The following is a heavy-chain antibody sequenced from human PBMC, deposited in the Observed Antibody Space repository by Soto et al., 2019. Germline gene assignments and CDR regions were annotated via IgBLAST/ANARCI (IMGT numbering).Heavy chain of an antibody. J-gene: IGHJ6*02. CDR3: ATIDYAHYGMDV. Sequence: PSETLSLTCTVYGGSISRYFWSWIRQPPGKGLEWIGYIYYSGSTKYNPTLESRVTISVDTSKNQVSLKLSSVTAADTAKYYCATIDYAHYGMDVWGQGTTVTVSS. CDR1: GGSISRYF. CDR2: IYYSGST. V-gene: IGHV4-59*01. D-gene: IGHD4-17*01.